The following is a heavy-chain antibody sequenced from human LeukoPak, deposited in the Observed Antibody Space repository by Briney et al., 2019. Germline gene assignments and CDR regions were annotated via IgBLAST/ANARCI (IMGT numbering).Heavy chain of an antibody. Sequence: GESLKISCKGSGYSFTSYWIGWVRQMPGKGLEWMGIIYPGDSDTRYSPSFQGQVTISADKSISTAYLQWSSPKASDTAMYYCARGDTYCSGGSCYAEGDWFDPWGQGTLVTVSS. J-gene: IGHJ5*02. V-gene: IGHV5-51*01. CDR3: ARGDTYCSGGSCYAEGDWFDP. CDR1: GYSFTSYW. CDR2: IYPGDSDT. D-gene: IGHD2-15*01.